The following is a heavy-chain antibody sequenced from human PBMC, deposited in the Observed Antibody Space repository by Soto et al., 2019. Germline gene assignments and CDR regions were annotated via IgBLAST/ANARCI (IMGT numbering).Heavy chain of an antibody. J-gene: IGHJ4*02. CDR1: GASTVSHYH. CDR2: IFNSGTT. Sequence: QVQLQESGPGLVKPSQTLSLTCSVSGASTVSHYHWPWNRQPPGKGLEWMGYIFNSGTTFYNPALTGRLSISLDTSGNHFSLELRSVTAGDTAVYYCALALGPTTGLDYWGQGTLVTVSS. V-gene: IGHV4-31*02. CDR3: ALALGPTTGLDY. D-gene: IGHD1-26*01.